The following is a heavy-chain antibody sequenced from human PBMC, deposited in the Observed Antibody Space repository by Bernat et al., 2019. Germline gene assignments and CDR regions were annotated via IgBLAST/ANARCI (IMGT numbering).Heavy chain of an antibody. CDR1: GYTFTSYD. J-gene: IGHJ4*02. CDR3: ANHGGEDTAMSFSAGIFDY. D-gene: IGHD5-18*01. V-gene: IGHV1-8*01. CDR2: MNPNSGNT. Sequence: QVQLVQSGAEVKKPGASVKVSCKASGYTFTSYDINWVRQATGQGLEWMGWMNPNSGNTGYAQKFQGRVTMTRNTSISTAYMELSSLRSEDTAVYYCANHGGEDTAMSFSAGIFDYWGQGTLVTVSS.